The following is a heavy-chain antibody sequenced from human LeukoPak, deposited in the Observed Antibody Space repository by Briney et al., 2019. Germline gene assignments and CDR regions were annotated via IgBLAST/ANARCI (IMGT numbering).Heavy chain of an antibody. CDR1: GFTVSTNY. D-gene: IGHD3-10*01. CDR3: ARGRGTYYFDY. Sequence: PGGSLRRSCAASGFTVSTNYMSWVRQAPGKGLEWVSVIYSGGSTYYSDSVKDRFTIPRDNSKNTLYLQMNSLNAEDTAVYYCARGRGTYYFDYWGQGTLVTVSS. CDR2: IYSGGST. V-gene: IGHV3-53*01. J-gene: IGHJ4*02.